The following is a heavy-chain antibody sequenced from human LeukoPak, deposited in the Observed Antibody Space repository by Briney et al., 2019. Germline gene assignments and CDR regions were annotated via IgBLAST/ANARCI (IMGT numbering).Heavy chain of an antibody. Sequence: PSETLSLTCTVSGGSISGYYWSWIRQPPGKGLERIGYIYYSGSTSYNPSLKSRVTISVDTSKNQFSLKLSSVTAADTAVYYCAREGARWEPSFSAFDIWGQGTTVTVSS. D-gene: IGHD1-26*01. V-gene: IGHV4-59*01. CDR3: AREGARWEPSFSAFDI. J-gene: IGHJ3*02. CDR1: GGSISGYY. CDR2: IYYSGST.